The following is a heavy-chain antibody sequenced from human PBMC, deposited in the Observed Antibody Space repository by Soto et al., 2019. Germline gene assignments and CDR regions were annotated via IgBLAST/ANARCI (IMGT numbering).Heavy chain of an antibody. CDR1: GFTFSSYS. CDR2: ISSSSSYI. CDR3: ARDQITGTNHYYYYGMDV. J-gene: IGHJ6*02. Sequence: GGSLRLSCAASGFTFSSYSMNWVRQAPGKGLEWVSSISSSSSYIYYADSVKGRFTISRDNAKNSLYLQMNSLRAEDTAVYYCARDQITGTNHYYYYGMDVWGQGTTVTVS. D-gene: IGHD1-7*01. V-gene: IGHV3-21*01.